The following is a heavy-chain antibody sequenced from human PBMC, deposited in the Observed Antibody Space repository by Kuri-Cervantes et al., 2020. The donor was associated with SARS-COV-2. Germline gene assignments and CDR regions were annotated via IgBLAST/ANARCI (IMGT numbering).Heavy chain of an antibody. D-gene: IGHD5-18*01. J-gene: IGHJ6*02. CDR1: GFTFSRYS. CDR2: ISGSGGST. Sequence: GGSLRLSCKASGFTFSRYSMAWVRQAPGKGLEWVSAISGSGGSTYYADSVKGRFTISRDNSKNTLYLQMNSLRAEDTAVYYCAKAAEGVDTAMVPQEYYYYYYGMDVWGQGTTVTVSS. V-gene: IGHV3-23*01. CDR3: AKAAEGVDTAMVPQEYYYYYYGMDV.